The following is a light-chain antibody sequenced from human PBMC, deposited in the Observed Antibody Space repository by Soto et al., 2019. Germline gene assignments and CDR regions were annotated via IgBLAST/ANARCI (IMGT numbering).Light chain of an antibody. CDR2: DVN. CDR1: SRDVGGYNY. V-gene: IGLV2-14*01. J-gene: IGLJ1*01. CDR3: SSYTSSSNYV. Sequence: QSVLTQPASVSGSPGQSITSSCTGSSRDVGGYNYVSWYQQHPGKAPKLMIYDVNNRPSGVSNRFSGSKSGNTASLTISGLQAEDEADYYCSSYTSSSNYVFGSGTKVTVL.